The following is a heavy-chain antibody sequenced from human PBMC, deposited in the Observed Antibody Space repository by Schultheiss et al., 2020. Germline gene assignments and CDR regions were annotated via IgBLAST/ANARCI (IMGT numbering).Heavy chain of an antibody. D-gene: IGHD3-10*01. V-gene: IGHV4-59*01. J-gene: IGHJ5*01. CDR3: AREVRGTWFDS. CDR1: GGSISSYY. Sequence: SETLSLTCTVSGGSISSYYWSWIRQPPGKGLEWIGSIYHSGSTYYNPSLKSRVTISLDTSKNRFSLKLRSVTAADTAVYYCAREVRGTWFDSWGQGTLVTVSS. CDR2: IYHSGST.